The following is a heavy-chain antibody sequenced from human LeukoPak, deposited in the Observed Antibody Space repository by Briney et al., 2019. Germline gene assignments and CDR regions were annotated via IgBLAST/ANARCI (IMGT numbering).Heavy chain of an antibody. J-gene: IGHJ3*01. D-gene: IGHD3-22*01. CDR3: ARNFPGYSPRSPPWGAFDF. V-gene: IGHV3-21*01. Sequence: PGGSLRLSCEASGFTFSSYNTNWVRQAPGKGLEWVSSISTRGYIYYADSVKGRFTISRDNTKNSLYLQMNSLRAEDTAVYNCARNFPGYSPRSPPWGAFDFGGPGTMVTVS. CDR1: GFTFSSYN. CDR2: ISTRGYI.